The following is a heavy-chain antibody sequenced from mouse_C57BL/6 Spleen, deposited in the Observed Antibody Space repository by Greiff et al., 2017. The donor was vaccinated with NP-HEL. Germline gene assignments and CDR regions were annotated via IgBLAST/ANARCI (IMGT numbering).Heavy chain of an antibody. V-gene: IGHV1-55*01. CDR1: GYTFTSYW. J-gene: IGHJ4*01. D-gene: IGHD2-4*01. CDR2: IYPGSGST. CDR3: AREDYDYDGGAMDY. Sequence: VQLQQPGAELVKPGASVKMSCKASGYTFTSYWITWVKQRPGQGLEWIGDIYPGSGSTNYNEKFKSKATLTVDTSSSTAYMQLSSLTSEDSAVYYCAREDYDYDGGAMDYWGQGTSGTVSS.